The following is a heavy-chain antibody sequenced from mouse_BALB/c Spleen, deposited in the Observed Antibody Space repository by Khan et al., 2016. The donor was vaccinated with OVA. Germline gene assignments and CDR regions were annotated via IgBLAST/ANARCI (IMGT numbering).Heavy chain of an antibody. CDR3: TRCATWFFDV. V-gene: IGHV1-63*02. CDR1: GYTFTNYW. Sequence: VQLQQSGNELIRPGTSVKMSCKASGYTFTNYWLGWVKQRPGHGLEWIGDIYPTGYFTNYNEKFKGKATLTVDTSSNTSYMQLSGLTSEDYDVYFCTRCATWFFDVWGAGTTVTVSS. J-gene: IGHJ1*01. CDR2: IYPTGYFT. D-gene: IGHD1-1*01.